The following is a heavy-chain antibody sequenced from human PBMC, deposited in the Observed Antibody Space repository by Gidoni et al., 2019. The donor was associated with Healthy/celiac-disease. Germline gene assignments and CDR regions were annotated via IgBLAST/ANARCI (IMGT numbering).Heavy chain of an antibody. D-gene: IGHD6-19*01. CDR2: IYHSGST. CDR1: GSSISSGYY. J-gene: IGHJ4*02. V-gene: IGHV4-38-2*02. CDR3: ARPGIAVAGGFDY. Sequence: QVQLQESGPGLVKPSETLSLTCTVSGSSISSGYYCGWIRQPPGKGLEWIGSIYHSGSTYYNPSLKSRVTISVDTSKNQFSLKLSSGTAADTAVYYCARPGIAVAGGFDYWGQGTLVTVSS.